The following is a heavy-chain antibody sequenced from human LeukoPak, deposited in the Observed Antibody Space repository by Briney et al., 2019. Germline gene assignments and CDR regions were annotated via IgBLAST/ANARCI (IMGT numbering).Heavy chain of an antibody. V-gene: IGHV6-1*01. CDR2: TYYRSKWYN. D-gene: IGHD6-13*01. CDR1: GDSVSSNSAA. Sequence: PSQTLSLTCAISGDSVSSNSAAWNWLRQSPSRGLEWLGRTYYRSKWYNDYAVSVKSRITINPDTSKNQFSLQLNSMTPEDTAVYYCARLYSSSWYGEYYGMDVWGKGTTVTVSS. J-gene: IGHJ6*04. CDR3: ARLYSSSWYGEYYGMDV.